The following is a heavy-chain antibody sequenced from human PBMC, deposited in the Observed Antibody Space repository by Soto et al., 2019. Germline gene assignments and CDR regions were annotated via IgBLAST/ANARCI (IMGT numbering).Heavy chain of an antibody. CDR1: GVSISNSSYY. CDR2: IYYSGIT. J-gene: IGHJ1*01. Sequence: SETLSLTCTVSGVSISNSSYYWGWIRRPPGKGLEWIGTIYYSGITYYNPSLKSRVTISVDTSKNQFSLKLTSVTAADTAVYYCARHGSNWGQGTLVPVSS. CDR3: ARHGSN. V-gene: IGHV4-39*01.